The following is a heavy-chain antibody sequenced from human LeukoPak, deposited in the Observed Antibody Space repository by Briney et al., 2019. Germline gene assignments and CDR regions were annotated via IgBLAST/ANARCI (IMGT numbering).Heavy chain of an antibody. CDR2: IYYSGST. D-gene: IGHD3-22*01. J-gene: IGHJ6*02. V-gene: IGHV4-31*03. Sequence: SQTLSLTCTVSGGSISSGGYYWSWIRQHPGKGLEWIGYIYYSGSTYYNPSLKSRVTISVDTSKNQLSLRLSSVTAADTAVYYCARDNLSTMIPGMDVWGQGTTVTVSS. CDR1: GGSISSGGYY. CDR3: ARDNLSTMIPGMDV.